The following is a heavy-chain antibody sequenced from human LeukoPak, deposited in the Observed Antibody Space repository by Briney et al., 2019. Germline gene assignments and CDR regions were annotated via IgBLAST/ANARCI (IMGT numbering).Heavy chain of an antibody. J-gene: IGHJ6*02. CDR1: GGSISSYY. D-gene: IGHD6-19*01. V-gene: IGHV4-4*07. Sequence: SETLSLTCTVSGGSISSYYWSWIRQPAGKGLEWIGRIYTSGSTNYNPSLKSRVTMSVDTSKNQFFLKLSSVTAADTAVYYCAREPRSGWSYYYGMDVWGQGTTVTVS. CDR2: IYTSGST. CDR3: AREPRSGWSYYYGMDV.